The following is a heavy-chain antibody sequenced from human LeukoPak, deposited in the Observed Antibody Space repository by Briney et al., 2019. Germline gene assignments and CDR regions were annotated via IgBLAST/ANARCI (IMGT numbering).Heavy chain of an antibody. D-gene: IGHD3-3*01. CDR2: INHSGST. V-gene: IGHV4-34*01. CDR1: GGSFSGYY. Sequence: SETLSLTCAVYGGSFSGYYWSWIRQPPGKGLEWIGEINHSGSTNYNPSLKSRVTISVDTSKNQFSLKLSSVTAADTAVYYCARGKVVNVLRFLVGRGPYYYMDVWGKGTTVTVSS. J-gene: IGHJ6*03. CDR3: ARGKVVNVLRFLVGRGPYYYMDV.